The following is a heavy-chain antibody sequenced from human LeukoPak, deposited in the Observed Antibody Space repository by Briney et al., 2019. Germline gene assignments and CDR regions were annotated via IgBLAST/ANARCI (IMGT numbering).Heavy chain of an antibody. CDR3: ARLLYYDSSGYYDY. CDR1: GFTFSDYY. Sequence: KPGGSLRLSCAASGFTFSDYYMSWIRQAPGKGLEWVSYISNSGSTMYYADSVKGRFTISRDNAKNTLYLQMNSLRAEDTAVYYCARLLYYDSSGYYDYWGQGTLVTVSS. D-gene: IGHD3-22*01. J-gene: IGHJ4*02. V-gene: IGHV3-11*04. CDR2: ISNSGSTM.